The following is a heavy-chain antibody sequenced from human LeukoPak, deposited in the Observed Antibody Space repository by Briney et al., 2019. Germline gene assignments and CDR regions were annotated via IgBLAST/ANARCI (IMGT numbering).Heavy chain of an antibody. CDR3: ARGLLAVEHPPSRH. CDR1: GYTFTSYD. Sequence: GASVKVSCKASGYTFTSYDINWVRQATGQGLEWMGWMNPNSGNTGYAQKFQGRVTMTRNTSISTAYMELSSLRSEDTAVYYCARGLLAVEHPPSRHWGQGTLVTVSS. J-gene: IGHJ1*01. CDR2: MNPNSGNT. V-gene: IGHV1-8*01. D-gene: IGHD4-23*01.